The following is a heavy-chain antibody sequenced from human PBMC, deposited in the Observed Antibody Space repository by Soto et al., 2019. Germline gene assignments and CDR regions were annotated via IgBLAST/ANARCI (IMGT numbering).Heavy chain of an antibody. CDR1: GGTFSSYA. D-gene: IGHD3-22*01. CDR3: ASNTYYYDSGGYYYENFDY. CDR2: VIPIFNTT. Sequence: QVQLVQSGAEVKKPGSSVKVSCKASGGTFSSYAISWVRQAPGQGLEWMGGVIPIFNTTNYAQKFQGRVTIAADEFTTTAYMELSSLRSDDTDVYYCASNTYYYDSGGYYYENFDYWGQGTLVTVSS. V-gene: IGHV1-69*01. J-gene: IGHJ4*02.